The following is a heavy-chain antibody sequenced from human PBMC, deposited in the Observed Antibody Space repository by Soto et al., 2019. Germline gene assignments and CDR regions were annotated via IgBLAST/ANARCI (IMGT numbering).Heavy chain of an antibody. J-gene: IGHJ4*02. D-gene: IGHD3-10*01. CDR2: IYYSGST. CDR3: ARVVGFGATTIDY. CDR1: GGSISSGAYY. Sequence: QVQLQESGPGLVKPSQTLSLTCTVSGGSISSGAYYWGWIRQPPGKGLEWIGYIYYSGSTYYNPSRKGLVKISVDTAKNQFSLKRRSVTAADTAVYYGARVVGFGATTIDYWGQGTLVTVSS. V-gene: IGHV4-30-4*01.